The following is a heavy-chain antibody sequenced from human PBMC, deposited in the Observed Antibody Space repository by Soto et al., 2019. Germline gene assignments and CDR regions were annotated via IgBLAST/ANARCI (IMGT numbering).Heavy chain of an antibody. Sequence: SETLSLTCTVSGGSISSYYWSWIRQPAGKGLEWIGRIYTSGSTNYNPSLKSRVTMSVDTSKNQFSLKLSSVTAADTAVYYCARAFTWANSSGWYPWFDPWGQGTLVTVSS. CDR3: ARAFTWANSSGWYPWFDP. J-gene: IGHJ5*02. CDR2: IYTSGST. D-gene: IGHD6-19*01. CDR1: GGSISSYY. V-gene: IGHV4-4*07.